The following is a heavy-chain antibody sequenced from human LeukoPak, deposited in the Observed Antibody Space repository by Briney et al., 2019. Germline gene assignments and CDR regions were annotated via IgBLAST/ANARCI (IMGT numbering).Heavy chain of an antibody. CDR3: ARHASYCSGGSCSYFDY. D-gene: IGHD2-15*01. J-gene: IGHJ4*02. CDR1: GFTFEDYG. CDR2: IDRNGDST. Sequence: GGTLRLSCAASGFTFEDYGMSWVRQGPGKGREWVSAIDRNGDSTGYADSVKGRFTISRDNAKNSLYLQMNSLRAEDTAVYYCARHASYCSGGSCSYFDYWGQGTLVTVSS. V-gene: IGHV3-20*04.